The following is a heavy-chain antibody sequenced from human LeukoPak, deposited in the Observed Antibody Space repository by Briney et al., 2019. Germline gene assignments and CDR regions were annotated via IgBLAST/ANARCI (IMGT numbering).Heavy chain of an antibody. CDR3: ARVSSLWFGELVLPFDP. Sequence: ASVKVSCKASGGTFSSYAISWVRQAPGQGLEWMGGIIPIFGTANYAQKFQGRVTITADESTSTAYMELSSLRSEDTAVYYCARVSSLWFGELVLPFDPWGQGTLDTVSS. J-gene: IGHJ5*02. D-gene: IGHD3-10*01. V-gene: IGHV1-69*13. CDR1: GGTFSSYA. CDR2: IIPIFGTA.